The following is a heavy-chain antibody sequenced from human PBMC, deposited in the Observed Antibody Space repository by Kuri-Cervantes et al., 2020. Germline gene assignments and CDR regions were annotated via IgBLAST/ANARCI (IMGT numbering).Heavy chain of an antibody. D-gene: IGHD1-14*01. J-gene: IGHJ6*03. V-gene: IGHV4-34*01. CDR3: ARDRSGGGFYYYMDV. Sequence: SQTLSLTCAVYGGSFSGYYWSWIRQPPEKGLEWIGEINHSGSTNYNSSLKSRVSISVDTSKNQFSLQLNSVTPEDTAVYYCARDRSGGGFYYYMDVWGKGTTVTVSS. CDR2: INHSGST. CDR1: GGSFSGYY.